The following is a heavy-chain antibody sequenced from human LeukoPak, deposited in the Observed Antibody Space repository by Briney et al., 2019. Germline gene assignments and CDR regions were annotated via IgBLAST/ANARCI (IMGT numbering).Heavy chain of an antibody. CDR3: ARNLLNYGSGSYLEDY. Sequence: ASVKVSCKASGYTFTSYGISWVRQAPGQGLEWMGWISAYNGNTNNAQKLQGRVTMTTDTSTSTAYMELRSLRSDDTAVYYCARNLLNYGSGSYLEDYWGQGTLVTVSS. J-gene: IGHJ4*02. CDR2: ISAYNGNT. D-gene: IGHD3-10*01. V-gene: IGHV1-18*04. CDR1: GYTFTSYG.